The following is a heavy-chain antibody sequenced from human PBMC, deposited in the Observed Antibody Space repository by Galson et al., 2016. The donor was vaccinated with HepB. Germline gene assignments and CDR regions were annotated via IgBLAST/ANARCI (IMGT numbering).Heavy chain of an antibody. Sequence: SLRLSCAASGFTFTKAWSTWVRQAPGKGLEWVSYISSSSTIYYADPVKGRFTISRDNAKNSLYLQMNSLRDEDTAVYDCARAGHSSGWYPFNFWWFDPWGQGTLVTVSS. CDR2: ISSSSTI. J-gene: IGHJ5*02. D-gene: IGHD6-19*01. CDR1: GFTFTKAW. V-gene: IGHV3-69-1*01. CDR3: ARAGHSSGWYPFNFWWFDP.